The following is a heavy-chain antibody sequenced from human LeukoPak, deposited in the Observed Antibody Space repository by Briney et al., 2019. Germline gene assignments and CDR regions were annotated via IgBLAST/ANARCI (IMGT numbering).Heavy chain of an antibody. CDR2: IYSGDNT. V-gene: IGHV3-66*01. Sequence: LAGGSLRLSCVASGFTVSSNYMSWVRQAPAQGLEWVSVIYSGDNTYYADSVKGRFIISRDNSKNTLYLQMNSLRAEDTAVYYCARGYCSGGSCYIFDYWGQGTLVTVSS. CDR1: GFTVSSNY. J-gene: IGHJ4*02. CDR3: ARGYCSGGSCYIFDY. D-gene: IGHD2-15*01.